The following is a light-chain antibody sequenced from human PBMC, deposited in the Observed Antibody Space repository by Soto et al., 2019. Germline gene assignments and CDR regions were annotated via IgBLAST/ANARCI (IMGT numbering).Light chain of an antibody. V-gene: IGKV3-20*01. CDR3: QHYGTTPWT. CDR1: QSVCSGC. CDR2: GAS. Sequence: ETVLTQSPATLSLSPGERVTLSCRASQSVCSGCLAWYQQKPGQSPRLLMYGASSRATGIPDRFSGSGSGTDFTLTISRLEPEDVAVYYCQHYGTTPWTFGPGTKVGIK. J-gene: IGKJ1*01.